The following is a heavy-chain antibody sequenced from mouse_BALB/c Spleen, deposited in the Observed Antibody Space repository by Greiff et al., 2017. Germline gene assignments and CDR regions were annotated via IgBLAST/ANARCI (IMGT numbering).Heavy chain of an antibody. Sequence: EVQLVESGGGLVKPGGSLKLSCAASGFTFSDYYMYWVRQTPEKRLEWVATISDGGSYTYYPDSVKGRFTISRDNAKNNLYLQMSSLKSEDTAMYYCARDRGGYSAWFAYWGQGTLVTVSA. CDR1: GFTFSDYY. CDR3: ARDRGGYSAWFAY. CDR2: ISDGGSYT. D-gene: IGHD2-3*01. V-gene: IGHV5-4*02. J-gene: IGHJ3*01.